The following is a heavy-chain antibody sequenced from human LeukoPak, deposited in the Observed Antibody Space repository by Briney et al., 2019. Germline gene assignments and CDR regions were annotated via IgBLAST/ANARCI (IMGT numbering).Heavy chain of an antibody. J-gene: IGHJ5*02. CDR3: ARAIIVVVLASFDP. V-gene: IGHV4-39*07. D-gene: IGHD2-2*01. Sequence: SETLSLTCTVSGGSISSSSYYWGWIRQPPGKGLEWIGSIYYSGSTYYNPSLKSRVTISVDTSKNQFSLTLSSVTAADTAVYYCARAIIVVVLASFDPWGQGTLVTVSS. CDR2: IYYSGST. CDR1: GGSISSSSYY.